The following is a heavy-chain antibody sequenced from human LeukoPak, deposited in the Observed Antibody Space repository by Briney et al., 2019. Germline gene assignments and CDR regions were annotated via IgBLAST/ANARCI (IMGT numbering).Heavy chain of an antibody. Sequence: GGSLRLSCAGSGFTFSAYDLSWVRQAQGQGLEWVAAISRSGSTPYYAASVKGRFTVSRDNSKNTLYLQMNSLRAEDTAVYHCARVGYSSSWGAFDIWGQGTMVTVSS. D-gene: IGHD6-13*01. CDR1: GFTFSAYD. CDR3: ARVGYSSSWGAFDI. CDR2: ISRSGSTP. V-gene: IGHV3-23*01. J-gene: IGHJ3*02.